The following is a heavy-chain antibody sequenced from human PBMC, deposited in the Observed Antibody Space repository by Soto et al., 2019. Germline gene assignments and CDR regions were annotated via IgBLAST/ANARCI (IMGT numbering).Heavy chain of an antibody. CDR3: AHRRKAQIVATVFDY. J-gene: IGHJ4*02. V-gene: IGHV2-5*02. CDR1: GFSVISTGEG. D-gene: IGHD2-21*01. CDR2: LYWDDDK. Sequence: QITLKESGPTLVKPTQTLTLTCTFSGFSVISTGEGVGFIRQPPGKALEWLALLYWDDDKRYSPSLKSRLTITKETSKNQVVLTMTNKDPVETATYYCAHRRKAQIVATVFDYWGQGTLVTVSS.